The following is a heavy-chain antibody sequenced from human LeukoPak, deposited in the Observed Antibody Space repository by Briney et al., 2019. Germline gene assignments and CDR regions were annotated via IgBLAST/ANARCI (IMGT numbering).Heavy chain of an antibody. D-gene: IGHD3-10*01. Sequence: PGGSLRLSCAASAFRFSSFAMTWVRQAPGKGLEWVSGIHGNGETTYYADSVKGRFTISRDNSKNTLYLQMNSLRAEDTAVYYCAVSGSYYFDYWGQGTLVTVSS. V-gene: IGHV3-23*01. CDR3: AVSGSYYFDY. CDR2: IHGNGETT. J-gene: IGHJ4*02. CDR1: AFRFSSFA.